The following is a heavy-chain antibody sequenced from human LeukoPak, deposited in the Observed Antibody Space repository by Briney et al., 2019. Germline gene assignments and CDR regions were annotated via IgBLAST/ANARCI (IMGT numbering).Heavy chain of an antibody. Sequence: ASVKVSCKASGYTFTSYGISWVRQAPGQGLEWMGWINPNSGGTNYAQKFQGRVTMTRDTSISTAYMELSRLRSDDTAVYYCARERGMTTVTTAAAFDIWGQGTMVTVSS. J-gene: IGHJ3*02. D-gene: IGHD4-17*01. V-gene: IGHV1-2*02. CDR2: INPNSGGT. CDR3: ARERGMTTVTTAAAFDI. CDR1: GYTFTSYG.